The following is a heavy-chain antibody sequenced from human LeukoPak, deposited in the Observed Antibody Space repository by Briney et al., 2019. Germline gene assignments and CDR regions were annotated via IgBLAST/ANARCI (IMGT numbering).Heavy chain of an antibody. Sequence: GSLRLSCAASGFTFDDYGMSWVRQAPGKGLEWVSGINWNGGSTVYADSVKGRSTISRDNAKNSLYLQMSSLRAEDTALYYCASGEQNYGSGSYYPIDYWGQGTLVTVSS. D-gene: IGHD3-10*01. CDR1: GFTFDDYG. CDR2: INWNGGST. J-gene: IGHJ4*02. CDR3: ASGEQNYGSGSYYPIDY. V-gene: IGHV3-20*04.